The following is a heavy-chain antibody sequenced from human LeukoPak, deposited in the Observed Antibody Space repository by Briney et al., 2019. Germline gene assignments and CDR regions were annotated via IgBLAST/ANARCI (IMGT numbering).Heavy chain of an antibody. D-gene: IGHD3-22*01. Sequence: SETLSLTCTVSGGSISGYYWSWIRRPPGKGLEGIGHIYYSGSADYNASLKSRATMFVDTSKNEFSLTLRSVTAADTAVYYCARVGDSSGYPVLDSWGQGTLVTVSS. CDR3: ARVGDSSGYPVLDS. V-gene: IGHV4-59*01. CDR1: GGSISGYY. J-gene: IGHJ4*02. CDR2: IYYSGSA.